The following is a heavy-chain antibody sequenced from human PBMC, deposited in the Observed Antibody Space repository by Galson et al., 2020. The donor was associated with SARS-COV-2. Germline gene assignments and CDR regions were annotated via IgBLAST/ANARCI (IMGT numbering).Heavy chain of an antibody. CDR3: ATGRLAGAWGDSLSGQGLDF. Sequence: ASVKVSCQVSGYSLVELAVHWVRQTPGKGLEWMGGFDPEKAETVYAQTFQGRVTMTEDTSPDTAYMELSSLRSADMAVDYCATGRLAGAWGDSLSGQGLDFLGQGVLVSGSS. CDR2: FDPEKAET. V-gene: IGHV1-24*01. CDR1: GYSLVELA. J-gene: IGHJ4*02. D-gene: IGHD2-21*01.